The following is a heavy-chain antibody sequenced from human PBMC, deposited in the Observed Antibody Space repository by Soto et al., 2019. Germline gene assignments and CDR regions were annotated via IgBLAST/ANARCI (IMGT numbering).Heavy chain of an antibody. CDR3: ARGVTAGVDY. Sequence: ASVKVSCKASGYSFTSLDINWVRQTAGQGLEWMGWMQPSSGRTGYAQKFQGRVTMTRDTSINTAYMELSSLTSDDTAFYYCARGVTAGVDYWGQGTLVTVSS. V-gene: IGHV1-8*01. CDR2: MQPSSGRT. J-gene: IGHJ4*02. D-gene: IGHD1-26*01. CDR1: GYSFTSLD.